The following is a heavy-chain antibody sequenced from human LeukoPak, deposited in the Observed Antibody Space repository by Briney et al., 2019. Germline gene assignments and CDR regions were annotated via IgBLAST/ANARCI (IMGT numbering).Heavy chain of an antibody. Sequence: SETLSRTCTGSGFTISSSSYYWGGIRQRLGKGLEWIGKINHSGCTNDNPALMSRIIVTVDRTKNQFSLKLSSVTAADTAVYYCARPPGYCTNGVCYWNQSFDYWGQGTLVTVSS. CDR2: INHSGCT. D-gene: IGHD2-8*01. J-gene: IGHJ4*02. V-gene: IGHV4-39*07. CDR3: ARPPGYCTNGVCYWNQSFDY. CDR1: GFTISSSSYY.